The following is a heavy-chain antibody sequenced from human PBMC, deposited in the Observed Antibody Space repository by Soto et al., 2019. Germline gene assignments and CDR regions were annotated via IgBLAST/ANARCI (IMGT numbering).Heavy chain of an antibody. V-gene: IGHV3-30*18. CDR2: ISYDGSNK. J-gene: IGHJ4*02. D-gene: IGHD6-25*01. Sequence: VQLVESGGGVVQPGRSLRLSCAASGFTFSSYGMHWVRQAPGKGLEWVAVISYDGSNKYYADSVKGRFTISRDNSKNTLYLQMNSLRAEDTAVYYCAKDQALSSPRLLVRPVLYYWGQGTLVTVSS. CDR3: AKDQALSSPRLLVRPVLYY. CDR1: GFTFSSYG.